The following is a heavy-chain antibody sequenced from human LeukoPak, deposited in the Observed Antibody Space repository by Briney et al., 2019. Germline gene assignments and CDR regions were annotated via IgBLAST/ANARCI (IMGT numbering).Heavy chain of an antibody. CDR3: ARSGGVYYYYYMDV. CDR2: INHSGST. D-gene: IGHD3-10*01. Sequence: PSETLSLTCAVYGGSFSGYYWSWIRQPPRKGLEWIGEINHSGSTNYNPSLKSRVTISVDTSKNQFSLKLSSVTAADTAVYYCARSGGVYYYYYMDVWGKGTTVTVSS. V-gene: IGHV4-34*01. CDR1: GGSFSGYY. J-gene: IGHJ6*03.